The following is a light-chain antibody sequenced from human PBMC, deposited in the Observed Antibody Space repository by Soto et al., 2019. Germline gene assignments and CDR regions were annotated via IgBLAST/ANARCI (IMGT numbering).Light chain of an antibody. Sequence: DIQLTQSPSFLSASIGDRVTITCRASQGISSDFAGSQQKPGKAPKLLIYAASTLQAGGPSRFSGSGSGTEFTRTISGLPPEDFAIYYCQQLTRNTPFTFGQGTRLEIK. CDR3: QQLTRNTPFT. CDR1: QGISSD. V-gene: IGKV1-9*01. J-gene: IGKJ5*01. CDR2: AAS.